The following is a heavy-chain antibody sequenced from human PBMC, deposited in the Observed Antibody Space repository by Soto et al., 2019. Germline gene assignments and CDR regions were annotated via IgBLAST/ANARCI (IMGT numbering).Heavy chain of an antibody. CDR1: GFTFSSYS. Sequence: EVQLVESGGGLVKPGGSLRLSCAASGFTFSSYSMNWVRQAPGKGLEWVSSISSSSRYIYYADSVKGRFTISRDNAKNSLNLQMNSLRAEDTAVYYCARDQPGYSYGYGLGYWGQGTLVTVSS. D-gene: IGHD5-18*01. CDR2: ISSSSRYI. CDR3: ARDQPGYSYGYGLGY. V-gene: IGHV3-21*01. J-gene: IGHJ4*02.